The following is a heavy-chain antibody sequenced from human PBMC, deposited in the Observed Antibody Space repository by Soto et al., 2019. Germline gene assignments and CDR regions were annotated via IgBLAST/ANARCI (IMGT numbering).Heavy chain of an antibody. CDR1: GSTFSSYW. V-gene: IGHV3-7*04. J-gene: IGHJ3*02. Sequence: GGSLRLSCAASGSTFSSYWMSWVRQAPGKGLEWVANIKQDGSEKYYVDSVKGRFTISRDNAKNSLYLQMNSLRAEDTAVYYCARAGVRGVIHAFDIWGQGTMVTVSS. CDR2: IKQDGSEK. CDR3: ARAGVRGVIHAFDI. D-gene: IGHD3-10*01.